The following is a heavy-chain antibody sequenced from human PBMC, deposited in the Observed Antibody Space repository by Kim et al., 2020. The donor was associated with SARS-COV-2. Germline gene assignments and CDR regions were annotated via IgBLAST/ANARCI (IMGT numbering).Heavy chain of an antibody. D-gene: IGHD6-19*01. Sequence: GGSLRLSCVASGFTLSDHYMDWVRQAPGKGLEWVGRIRDKAHSYTTEYAATAKGRFTISSDVSANSLFLQMNGLKTEDTALYYCARACKCGSGCEFDYWGQGILVTVSS. CDR2: IRDKAHSYTT. J-gene: IGHJ4*02. V-gene: IGHV3-72*01. CDR3: ARACKCGSGCEFDY. CDR1: GFTLSDHY.